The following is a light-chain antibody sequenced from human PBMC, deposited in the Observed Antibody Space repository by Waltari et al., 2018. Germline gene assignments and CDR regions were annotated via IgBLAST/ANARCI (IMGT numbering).Light chain of an antibody. CDR3: AAWDDSLSGPV. CDR2: RNN. Sequence: QSVLTQPPSASGTPGQRVTISCSGSSSHTGSNYLYWYQQLPGTAPKLLIYRNNQRPSGVPDRFSGSKSGTSASLAISGLRSEDEADYYCAAWDDSLSGPVFGGGTKLTV. J-gene: IGLJ2*01. CDR1: SSHTGSNY. V-gene: IGLV1-47*01.